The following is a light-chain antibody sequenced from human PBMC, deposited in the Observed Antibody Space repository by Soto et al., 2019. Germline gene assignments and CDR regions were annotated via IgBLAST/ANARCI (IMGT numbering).Light chain of an antibody. Sequence: DIQMTQSPASLSVSVGDRVTITCRASQSINNYLNWYLQRPGQAPKLLIRSASTLPRGVPSRFSGRGSRTEFTLTIADLQTDEFGTYYCQQSLTMTITFGPGTQRENK. CDR3: QQSLTMTIT. CDR1: QSINNY. J-gene: IGKJ5*01. CDR2: SAS. V-gene: IGKV1-39*01.